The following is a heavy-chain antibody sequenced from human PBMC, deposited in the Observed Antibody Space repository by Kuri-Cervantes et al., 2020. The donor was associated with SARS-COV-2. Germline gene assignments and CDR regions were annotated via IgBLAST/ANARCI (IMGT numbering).Heavy chain of an antibody. CDR1: GASISSYY. CDR3: ARTASTVTTNPYRYYFDY. D-gene: IGHD4-11*01. J-gene: IGHJ4*02. CDR2: IYYSGST. V-gene: IGHV4-59*12. Sequence: SETLSLTCTVSGASISSYYWSWIRQPPGKGLEWIGYIYYSGSTNYNPSLKSRVTISVDTSKNQFSLKLSSVTAADTAVYYCARTASTVTTNPYRYYFDYWGQGTLVTVSS.